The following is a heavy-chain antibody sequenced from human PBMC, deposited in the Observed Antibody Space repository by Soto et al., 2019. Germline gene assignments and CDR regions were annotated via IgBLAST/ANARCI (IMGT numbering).Heavy chain of an antibody. CDR1: GYSISSDYY. J-gene: IGHJ5*02. CDR3: AREKVTRVTYCDGSGSYNWFDP. V-gene: IGHV4-38-2*01. CDR2: IYYTGNT. Sequence: AVSGYSISSDYYWGWIRQPPGKGLEWIGTIYYTGNTYYNPSLKSRVTISVDTSKNQFSLKLSSVTAADTAVYYCAREKVTRVTYCDGSGSYNWFDPWGQGTLVTVSS. D-gene: IGHD3-10*01.